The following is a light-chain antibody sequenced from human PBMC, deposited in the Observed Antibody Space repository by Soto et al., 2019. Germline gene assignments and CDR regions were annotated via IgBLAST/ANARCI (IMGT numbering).Light chain of an antibody. CDR2: GVS. CDR1: SSDVGGYNC. J-gene: IGLJ3*02. CDR3: SSYSSSSTRV. V-gene: IGLV2-14*01. Sequence: QSALTQPASVSGSPGQSITISCTGTSSDVGGYNCVSWYQQHPGKVPKLMIYGVSNRPSGVSNRFSGSKSGNTASLTISGLQAEDEADYYCSSYSSSSTRVFGGGTKLTVL.